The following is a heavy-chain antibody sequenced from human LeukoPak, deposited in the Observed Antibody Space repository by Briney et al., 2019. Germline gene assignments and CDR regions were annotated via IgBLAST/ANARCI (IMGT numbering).Heavy chain of an antibody. CDR2: IPYDGSNK. Sequence: GGSLRLSCAASGFTFSDHYIDWVRQAPGKGLEWVALIPYDGSNKYYADSVKGRFTVSRDNSKNTLYLQMNSLRAEDTAVYYCVRGAYSSSWLNFDYWGQGTLVTVSS. CDR3: VRGAYSSSWLNFDY. V-gene: IGHV3-30*03. D-gene: IGHD6-13*01. J-gene: IGHJ4*02. CDR1: GFTFSDHY.